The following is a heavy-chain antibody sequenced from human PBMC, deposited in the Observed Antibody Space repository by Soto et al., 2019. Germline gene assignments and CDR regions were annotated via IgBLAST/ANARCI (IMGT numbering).Heavy chain of an antibody. Sequence: QVQHVQSGAEVKKPGDSVKVSCKASGYSFTGHYMHWVRRAPGQGLEWMGWVNLNTGGTDYAQEFQGRVTMTTATSIRTVYLEVTRLKFDVTASDYCARDPSSFLGRVYGMDVWGQGTGVTVSS. V-gene: IGHV1-2*02. CDR1: GYSFTGHY. CDR3: ARDPSSFLGRVYGMDV. CDR2: VNLNTGGT. J-gene: IGHJ6*02.